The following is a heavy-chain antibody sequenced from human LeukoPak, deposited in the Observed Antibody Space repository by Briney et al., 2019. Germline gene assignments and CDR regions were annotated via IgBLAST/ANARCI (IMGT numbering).Heavy chain of an antibody. CDR3: AKGEGYQLLKGFDY. Sequence: GGSLRLSCAASGFTFSSYWMHWVRQAPGKGLVWVSRIKSDGSSTSYADSVKGRFTISRDNSKNTLYLQMNSLRAEDTAVYYCAKGEGYQLLKGFDYWGQGTLVTVSA. J-gene: IGHJ4*02. V-gene: IGHV3-74*01. CDR2: IKSDGSST. CDR1: GFTFSSYW. D-gene: IGHD2-2*01.